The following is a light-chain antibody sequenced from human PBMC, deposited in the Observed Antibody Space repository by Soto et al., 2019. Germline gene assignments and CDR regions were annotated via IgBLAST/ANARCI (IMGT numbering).Light chain of an antibody. CDR3: SSHSSSSTLVV. Sequence: QSVLTQPASMSGSPGQSITISCTGTSSDVGGYNYVSWYRQHPGKAPKLMIYDVNTRPSGVSNRFSGSKSGNTASLTISGLQAEDEADYYCSSHSSSSTLVVFGGGTKLTVL. V-gene: IGLV2-14*03. J-gene: IGLJ2*01. CDR1: SSDVGGYNY. CDR2: DVN.